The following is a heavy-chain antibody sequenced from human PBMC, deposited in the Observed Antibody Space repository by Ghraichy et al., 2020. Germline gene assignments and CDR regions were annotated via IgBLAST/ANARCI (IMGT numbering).Heavy chain of an antibody. CDR1: GFTFSSYS. Sequence: GESLNISCAASGFTFSSYSMNWVRQAPGKGLEWVSSISSSSSYIYYADSVKGRFTISRDNAKNSLYLQMNSLRAEDTAVYYCARTRYCSSTSCYKEGYYFDYWGQGTLVTVSS. V-gene: IGHV3-21*01. CDR2: ISSSSSYI. CDR3: ARTRYCSSTSCYKEGYYFDY. J-gene: IGHJ4*02. D-gene: IGHD2-2*02.